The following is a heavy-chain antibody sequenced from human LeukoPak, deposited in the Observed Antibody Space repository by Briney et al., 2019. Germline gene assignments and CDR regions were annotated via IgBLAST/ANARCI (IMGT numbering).Heavy chain of an antibody. V-gene: IGHV3-53*01. Sequence: GGSLRLSCAASGFTVSDNYMSWVRQAPGRGREWVSVIYSRGDTYYADCVEGRFTISKDNSKNTLFLQMNSLRVEDTAIYYCARDAPQVPAAGVLASWGQGSLVTVSS. CDR3: ARDAPQVPAAGVLAS. CDR2: IYSRGDT. CDR1: GFTVSDNY. J-gene: IGHJ5*02. D-gene: IGHD6-13*01.